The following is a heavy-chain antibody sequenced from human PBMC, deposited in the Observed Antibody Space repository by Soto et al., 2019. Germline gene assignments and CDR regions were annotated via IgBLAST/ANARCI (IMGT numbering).Heavy chain of an antibody. J-gene: IGHJ4*02. CDR3: ARVLAARASRDFDY. CDR2: INPSGGT. Sequence: ETLSLTCTVSGGSISNYYWSWIRQPPGKGLEWIGEINPSGGTNYNPSLKSRVTISVATSKNQFSLKLSSVTAADTAVYYCARVLAARASRDFDYWGQGTLVTVSS. V-gene: IGHV4-34*01. CDR1: GGSISNYY. D-gene: IGHD6-6*01.